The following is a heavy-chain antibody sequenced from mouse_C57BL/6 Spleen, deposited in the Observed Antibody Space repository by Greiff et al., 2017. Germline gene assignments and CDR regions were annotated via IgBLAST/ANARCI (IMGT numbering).Heavy chain of an antibody. CDR3: AIWGFGQLRHYYS. D-gene: IGHD3-2*02. J-gene: IGHJ4*01. V-gene: IGHV1-61*01. CDR1: GYTFTSSW. CDR2: IYPSDSET. Sequence: QVQLKQPGAELVRPGSSEKLCCKASGYTFTSSWTVWVKQRPGQGLEWIGNIYPSDSETHYNQKFKDKATLTVDKSSSTAYLQLSSLTSEDSAVYYCAIWGFGQLRHYYS.